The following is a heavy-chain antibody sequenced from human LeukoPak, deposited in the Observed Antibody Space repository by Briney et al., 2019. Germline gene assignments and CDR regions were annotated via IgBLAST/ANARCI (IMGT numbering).Heavy chain of an antibody. CDR2: IKQDGSEK. V-gene: IGHV3-7*03. CDR3: ATYGDYGGFDY. Sequence: GGSLRLSCAASGFTFSSYWVSWVRQAPGKGLEWVANIKQDGSEKYYVDSVKGRFTISRDNAKNSLYLQMNSLRAEDTAVYYCATYGDYGGFDYWGQGTLVTVSS. D-gene: IGHD4-17*01. J-gene: IGHJ4*02. CDR1: GFTFSSYW.